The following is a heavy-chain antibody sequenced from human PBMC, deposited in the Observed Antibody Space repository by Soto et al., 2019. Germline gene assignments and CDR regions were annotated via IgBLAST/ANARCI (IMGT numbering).Heavy chain of an antibody. CDR2: VIPIFDVT. Sequence: QVQLVQSGSEVKKPGSSVKVSCKASGGTFSIYTSNWVRQAPGQGLEWMGRVIPIFDVTSYAQRFQGRVTITADKSTTTAYMELRSLRSEATAVYYCARDRDNSNWPNFDYWGQGTLVTVSS. CDR3: ARDRDNSNWPNFDY. CDR1: GGTFSIYT. V-gene: IGHV1-69*02. J-gene: IGHJ4*02. D-gene: IGHD6-13*01.